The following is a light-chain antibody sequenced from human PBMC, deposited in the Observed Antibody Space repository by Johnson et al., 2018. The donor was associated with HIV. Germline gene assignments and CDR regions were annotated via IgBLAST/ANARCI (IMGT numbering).Light chain of an antibody. CDR2: ENN. J-gene: IGLJ1*01. V-gene: IGLV1-51*02. Sequence: QSVLTQPPSVSAAPGQKVTISCSGSSSNIGNNYVSWYQQLPGTAPKLLIYENNKRPSGIPDRFSGSKSGTSATLGITGLQTGDEADYYCGTWDSSLSAPWVFGTGTKVPCL. CDR1: SSNIGNNY. CDR3: GTWDSSLSAPWV.